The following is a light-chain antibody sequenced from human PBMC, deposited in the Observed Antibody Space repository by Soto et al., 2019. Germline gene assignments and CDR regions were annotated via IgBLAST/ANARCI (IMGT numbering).Light chain of an antibody. V-gene: IGKV3-15*01. J-gene: IGKJ4*01. CDR2: GAS. Sequence: EIVLRQSPGTLSLSPGERATLSCRASQSVSYYLAWYQQKPGQAPRLLIYGASTRATGIPARFSGSGSGTEFTLTISSLQSEDFAVYYCQQYNNWLTFGGGTKVDIK. CDR3: QQYNNWLT. CDR1: QSVSYY.